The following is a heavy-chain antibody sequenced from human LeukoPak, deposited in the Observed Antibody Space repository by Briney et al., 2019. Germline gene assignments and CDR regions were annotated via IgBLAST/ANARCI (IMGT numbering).Heavy chain of an antibody. V-gene: IGHV3-48*04. CDR1: GLSFSSYS. CDR3: AKVFGVEYFYYMDV. D-gene: IGHD3-3*01. J-gene: IGHJ6*03. CDR2: IGASSATI. Sequence: GGSLRLSCAASGLSFSSYSMNWVRQAPGKGLEWISYIGASSATIHYADSVQGRFTISRDNAKNSLFLQMDNLRAEDTAVYYCAKVFGVEYFYYMDVWGNGATVIVSS.